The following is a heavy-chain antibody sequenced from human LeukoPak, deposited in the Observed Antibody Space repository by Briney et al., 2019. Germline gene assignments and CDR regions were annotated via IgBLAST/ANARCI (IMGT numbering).Heavy chain of an antibody. D-gene: IGHD4-17*01. Sequence: PPGGSLRLSCAASGFTFSRYAMSWVRQAPGKGLEWVSAISGSGGSTYYSDSVKGRFTISRDNSKNTLYLQMSSLRAEDTAVYYCAKDRGDYDPEYFQHWGQGTLVTVSS. CDR1: GFTFSRYA. V-gene: IGHV3-23*01. J-gene: IGHJ1*01. CDR2: ISGSGGST. CDR3: AKDRGDYDPEYFQH.